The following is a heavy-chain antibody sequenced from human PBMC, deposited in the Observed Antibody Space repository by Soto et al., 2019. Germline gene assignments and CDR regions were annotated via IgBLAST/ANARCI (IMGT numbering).Heavy chain of an antibody. D-gene: IGHD1-26*01. Sequence: QVQLVQSGAEVKKPGASVKVSCKASGYTLTGYYMHWVRQAPGQGLVWMGCINPNSGGTNYAQNFQGWVNMTRDTSISTAYMERCRLRSYDTAVYYCARAEWELLPFDYWGQGTLVTVSS. CDR3: ARAEWELLPFDY. V-gene: IGHV1-2*04. J-gene: IGHJ4*02. CDR1: GYTLTGYY. CDR2: INPNSGGT.